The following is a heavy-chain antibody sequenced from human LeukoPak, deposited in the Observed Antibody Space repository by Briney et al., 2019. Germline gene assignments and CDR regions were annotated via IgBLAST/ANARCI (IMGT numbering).Heavy chain of an antibody. CDR2: IYYSGNT. D-gene: IGHD2-15*01. CDR1: GGHIRSYY. Sequence: SETLSLTCTVSGGHIRSYYWRWIRQPPPKGLAGIGYIYYSGNTNYNPSLKSRVTISVDTSKHQFSLKLTSVTAADTAVYYCARGRYCCGGSCYLVYWGQGTLVTVSS. J-gene: IGHJ4*02. V-gene: IGHV4-59*01. CDR3: ARGRYCCGGSCYLVY.